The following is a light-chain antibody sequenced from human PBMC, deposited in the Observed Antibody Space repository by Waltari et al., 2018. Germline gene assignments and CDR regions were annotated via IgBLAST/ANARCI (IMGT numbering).Light chain of an antibody. J-gene: IGKJ2*01. CDR2: GAS. V-gene: IGKV3-20*01. CDR3: QQYGSSPQYT. CDR1: QSVSSNY. Sequence: EIVLTQSPGTLCLSAGERVTLSCRASQSVSSNYLAWYQQKPGQAPRLLIYGASSRATDIPDRFSGSGSGTDFTLTINRLEPEDFAVYYCQQYGSSPQYTFGQGTKLEIK.